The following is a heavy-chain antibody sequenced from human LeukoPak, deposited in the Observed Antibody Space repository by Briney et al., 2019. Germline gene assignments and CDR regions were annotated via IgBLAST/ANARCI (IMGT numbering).Heavy chain of an antibody. J-gene: IGHJ4*02. CDR3: AKQAGATAYFDY. D-gene: IGHD1-26*01. CDR1: GFTLSTYG. CDR2: IRYDGSYI. V-gene: IGHV3-30*02. Sequence: GGSLRLSCAGSGFTLSTYGMHWVRQAPGKGLEWVTFIRYDGSYIYYADSVKGRFTISRDNSKNTLHLQMNSLRAEDTAVYYCAKQAGATAYFDYWGQGTLVTVSS.